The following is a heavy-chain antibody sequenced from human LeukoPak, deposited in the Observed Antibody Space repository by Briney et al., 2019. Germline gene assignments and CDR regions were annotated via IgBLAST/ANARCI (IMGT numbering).Heavy chain of an antibody. CDR2: IYSGGST. J-gene: IGHJ4*02. Sequence: GGSLRLSCAASGFTVSSNYMSWVRQAPGKGLEWVSVIYSGGSTYYADSVKGRFTISRDNSKNTLYLQMNSLRAEDTAVYYCAREETVLRYFDWGQGTLVTVSS. CDR3: AREETVLRYFD. CDR1: GFTVSSNY. V-gene: IGHV3-66*01. D-gene: IGHD3-9*01.